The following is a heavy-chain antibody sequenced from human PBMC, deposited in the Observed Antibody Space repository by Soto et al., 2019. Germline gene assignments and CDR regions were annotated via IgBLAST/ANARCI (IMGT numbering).Heavy chain of an antibody. CDR2: IYYSGST. CDR1: GGSISSGGYY. Sequence: QVQLQESGPGLVKPSQTLSLTCTVSGGSISSGGYYWSWIRQHPGKGLECIGYIYYSGSTYYNPSLNSRVTISVATSKTRFSLKLRSVTPADTAVNYCARAVIHWGQGTLVTVSS. V-gene: IGHV4-31*03. D-gene: IGHD2-21*01. CDR3: ARAVIH. J-gene: IGHJ4*02.